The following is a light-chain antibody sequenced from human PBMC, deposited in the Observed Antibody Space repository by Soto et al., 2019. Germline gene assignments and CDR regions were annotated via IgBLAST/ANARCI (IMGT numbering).Light chain of an antibody. CDR3: HQRSTWPFT. CDR1: QSISSY. Sequence: IVLTQPPATLSLSPGERATLSSRASQSISSYLAWYQQKPDQAPRLLIYDASNRATGIPARFSGSGSGTDFTLTISSLEPEDFAVYYCHQRSTWPFTFGPGTKVDIK. CDR2: DAS. V-gene: IGKV3-11*01. J-gene: IGKJ3*01.